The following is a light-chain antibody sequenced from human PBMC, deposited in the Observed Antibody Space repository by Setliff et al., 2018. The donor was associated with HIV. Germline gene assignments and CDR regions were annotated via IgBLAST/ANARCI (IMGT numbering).Light chain of an antibody. CDR1: SSDVGGYNY. CDR2: EVS. CDR3: SSYTSSITYV. Sequence: QSALTQPAPVSESPGQSITISCTGTSSDVGGYNYVSWYQQHPGKAPKLMIYEVSNRPSGVSNRFSGSKSGNTASLTISGLQAEDEADYYCSSYTSSITYVFGTGTKVTVL. V-gene: IGLV2-14*01. J-gene: IGLJ1*01.